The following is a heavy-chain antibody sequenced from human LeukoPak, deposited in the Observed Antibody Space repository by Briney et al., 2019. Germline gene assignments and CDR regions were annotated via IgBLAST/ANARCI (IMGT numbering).Heavy chain of an antibody. Sequence: SETLSLTCTVSGGSISSYYWSWIRQPPGKGLEWIGYIYYSGSTNYNPSLKSRVTISVDTSKNQLSLKLSSVTAADTAVYYCATRSAAAGDAFDIWGQGTMVTVSS. V-gene: IGHV4-59*01. J-gene: IGHJ3*02. CDR3: ATRSAAAGDAFDI. CDR1: GGSISSYY. CDR2: IYYSGST. D-gene: IGHD6-13*01.